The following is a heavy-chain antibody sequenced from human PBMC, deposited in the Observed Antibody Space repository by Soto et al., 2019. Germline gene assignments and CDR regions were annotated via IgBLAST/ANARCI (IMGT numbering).Heavy chain of an antibody. CDR3: ARDKKESGITVSASTHYYGMDL. CDR1: GDSVSSNSAA. CDR2: TYYRSKWYN. V-gene: IGHV6-1*01. Sequence: SQTLSLTCAISGDSVSSNSAACSWIRQSPSRGLEWLGRTYYRSKWYNDYAVSVKSRITINPDTSKNQFSLQLNSVTTEDTAVYYCARDKKESGITVSASTHYYGMDLWGQGTTVTVSS. J-gene: IGHJ6*02. D-gene: IGHD6-19*01.